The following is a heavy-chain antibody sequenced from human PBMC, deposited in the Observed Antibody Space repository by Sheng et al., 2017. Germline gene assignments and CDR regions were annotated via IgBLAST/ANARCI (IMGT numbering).Heavy chain of an antibody. J-gene: IGHJ6*02. CDR2: IYYSGST. Sequence: QVQLQESGPGLVKPSETLSLTCTVSGGSVSSGSYYWSWIRQPPGKGLEWIGYIYYSGSTNYNPSLKSRVTISVDTSKNQFSLKLSSVTAADTAVYYCARDFKYSSGWSGGAYYGMDVWGQGTTVTVSS. V-gene: IGHV4-61*01. CDR3: ARDFKYSSGWSGGAYYGMDV. CDR1: GGSVSSGSYY. D-gene: IGHD6-19*01.